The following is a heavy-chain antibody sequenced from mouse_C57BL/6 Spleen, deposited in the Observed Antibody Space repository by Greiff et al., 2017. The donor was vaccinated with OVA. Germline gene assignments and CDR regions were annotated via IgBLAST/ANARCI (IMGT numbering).Heavy chain of an antibody. CDR1: GYAFSSSW. Sequence: QVQLKQSGPELVKPGASVKISCKASGYAFSSSWMNWVKQRPGKGLEWIGRIYPGDGDTNYNGKFKGKATLTADKSSSTAYMQLSSLTSEDSAVYFCARDPTDYFDYWGKGTTLTVSS. CDR3: ARDPTDYFDY. CDR2: IYPGDGDT. V-gene: IGHV1-82*01. J-gene: IGHJ2*01.